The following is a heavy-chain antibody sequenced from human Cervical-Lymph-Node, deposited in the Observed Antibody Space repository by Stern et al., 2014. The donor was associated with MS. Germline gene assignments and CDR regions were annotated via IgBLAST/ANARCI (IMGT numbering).Heavy chain of an antibody. V-gene: IGHV4-59*01. Sequence: QLQLQESGPGLVKPSETLSLTCTVSGGSISSYYWNWIRQPPGKGLEWIGYISYIGLTNYNPSLKSRVTISVDRSRSQFSLKLNSVTAADTAIYYCASSPSSGWSYYFDFWDQGTLVTVSS. D-gene: IGHD6-19*01. CDR1: GGSISSYY. CDR3: ASSPSSGWSYYFDF. J-gene: IGHJ4*02. CDR2: ISYIGLT.